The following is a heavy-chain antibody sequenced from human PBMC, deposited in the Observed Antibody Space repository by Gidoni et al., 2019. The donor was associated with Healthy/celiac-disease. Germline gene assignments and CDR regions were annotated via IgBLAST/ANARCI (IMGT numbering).Heavy chain of an antibody. CDR3: ARQHPSWGYFDY. J-gene: IGHJ4*02. D-gene: IGHD1-26*01. CDR2: IYYSGST. V-gene: IGHV4-39*01. Sequence: QLQLQESGPGLVKPSETLSLTCTVSGGSISSSSYYWGWIRQPPGKGMEWIGRIYYSGSTYYNPSLKSRVTISVDTSKNQFSLKLSSVTAADTAVYYCARQHPSWGYFDYWGQGTLVTVSS. CDR1: GGSISSSSYY.